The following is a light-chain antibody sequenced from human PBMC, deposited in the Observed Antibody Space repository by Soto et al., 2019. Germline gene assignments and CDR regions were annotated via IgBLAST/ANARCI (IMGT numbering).Light chain of an antibody. Sequence: DIVMTQSPASLSVSPGEGDTLSCRASQSVGNDLAWYQQIAGQAPRLLIYGASTRATGVPARFSGSGSGTDFTLTISTLQSEDFAVYYCQQYYNWPPAWTFGQGTKV. CDR2: GAS. V-gene: IGKV3-15*01. CDR1: QSVGND. CDR3: QQYYNWPPAWT. J-gene: IGKJ1*01.